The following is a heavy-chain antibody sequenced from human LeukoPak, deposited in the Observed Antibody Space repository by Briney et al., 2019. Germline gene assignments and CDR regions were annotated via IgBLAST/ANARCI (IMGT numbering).Heavy chain of an antibody. J-gene: IGHJ3*02. CDR2: INHSGST. CDR3: ARWPSGSYYSGAFDI. Sequence: SETLSLTCAVYGGSFSGYYWSWIRQPPGKGLEWIGEINHSGSTNYNPSLKSRVTISVDTSKNQFSLKLSSVTAADTAVYYCARWPSGSYYSGAFDIWGQGTMVTVSS. V-gene: IGHV4-34*01. D-gene: IGHD1-26*01. CDR1: GGSFSGYY.